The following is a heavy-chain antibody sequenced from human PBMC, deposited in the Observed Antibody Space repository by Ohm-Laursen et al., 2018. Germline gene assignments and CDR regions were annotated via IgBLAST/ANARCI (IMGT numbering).Heavy chain of an antibody. CDR3: ARDLWKMLRGVSWFDP. D-gene: IGHD3-10*01. CDR1: AYTFTGYL. V-gene: IGHV1-2*02. Sequence: ASVKVSCKASAYTFTGYLMHWVRQAPGQGLEWMGWINPNSGGTKYSQKFQGRVTLTRDTSINTAYMELSRLRSDDTAVYYCARDLWKMLRGVSWFDPWGQGTLATVSS. J-gene: IGHJ5*02. CDR2: INPNSGGT.